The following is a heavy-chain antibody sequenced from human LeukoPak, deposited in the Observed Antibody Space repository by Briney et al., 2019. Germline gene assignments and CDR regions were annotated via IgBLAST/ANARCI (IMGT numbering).Heavy chain of an antibody. CDR3: TRDGIVEATTGFDY. Sequence: PGRSLRLSCTASGFTFGDYAMSWVRQAPGKGLEWVGFIRSKAYGGTTEYAASVKGRFTISRDDSKSIAYLQMNSLKTEDTAVYYCTRDGIVEATTGFDYWGQGTLVTVSS. V-gene: IGHV3-49*04. J-gene: IGHJ4*02. CDR1: GFTFGDYA. CDR2: IRSKAYGGTT. D-gene: IGHD1-26*01.